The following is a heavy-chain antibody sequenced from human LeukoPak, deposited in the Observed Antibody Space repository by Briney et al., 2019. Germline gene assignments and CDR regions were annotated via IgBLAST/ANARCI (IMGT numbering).Heavy chain of an antibody. D-gene: IGHD2-2*01. CDR3: AKEPPVVVPAAMGFDY. V-gene: IGHV3-33*06. J-gene: IGHJ4*02. Sequence: PGKALRLSCAASGFTFNNYGMHWVRQAAGKGLEWVAVICYDGSNEYYPESVKGRFTISRENSTNTLYLQMNSLRAEDKAVNYCAKEPPVVVPAAMGFDYWGQGTLVTVSS. CDR2: ICYDGSNE. CDR1: GFTFNNYG.